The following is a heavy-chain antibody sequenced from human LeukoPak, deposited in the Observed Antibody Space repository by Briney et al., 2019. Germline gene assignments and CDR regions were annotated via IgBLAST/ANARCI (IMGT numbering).Heavy chain of an antibody. V-gene: IGHV1-18*01. CDR1: GYTFTSYG. Sequence: VASVKVSCKASGYTFTSYGISWVRQAPGQGLEWMGWISAYNGNTNYAQKLQGRVTMTTDTSTSTAYMELRSLRSDDTAVYYCARGHDFWSGYYTDWFDPWGQGTLVTVSS. CDR2: ISAYNGNT. D-gene: IGHD3-3*01. CDR3: ARGHDFWSGYYTDWFDP. J-gene: IGHJ5*02.